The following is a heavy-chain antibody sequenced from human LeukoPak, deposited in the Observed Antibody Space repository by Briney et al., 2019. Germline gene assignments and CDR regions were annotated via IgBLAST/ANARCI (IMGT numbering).Heavy chain of an antibody. J-gene: IGHJ3*02. CDR2: IYYSGST. CDR3: ARLPHCSSTTCHRGAFDI. CDR1: GGSISSSSYY. D-gene: IGHD2-2*01. Sequence: SETLSLTCTVSGGSISSSSYYWGWIRQPPGKGLEWIGSIYYSGSTYYNPSLKSRVTISVDTSKNQFSLKLSSVTAADTAVYYCARLPHCSSTTCHRGAFDIWGQGTTVTVSS. V-gene: IGHV4-39*07.